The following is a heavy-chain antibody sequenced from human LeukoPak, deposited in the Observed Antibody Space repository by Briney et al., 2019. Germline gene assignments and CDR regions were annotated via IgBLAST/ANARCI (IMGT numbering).Heavy chain of an antibody. CDR3: ASGTGWLIES. J-gene: IGHJ4*02. V-gene: IGHV3-53*01. Sequence: GGSLRLSCAASGFTVSSDYMSWVRQAPGKGLEWVSVIYSGGSTYYADSLKGRFTISRDNSKNSLHLQMSSLKVEDTAVYYCASGTGWLIESWGQGTQVIVSS. CDR1: GFTVSSDY. D-gene: IGHD6-19*01. CDR2: IYSGGST.